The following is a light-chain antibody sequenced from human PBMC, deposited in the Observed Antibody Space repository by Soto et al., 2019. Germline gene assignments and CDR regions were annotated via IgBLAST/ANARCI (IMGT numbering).Light chain of an antibody. CDR1: QSVSSSY. Sequence: EIVLTQSPGTLSLSPGERATLSCRASQSVSSSYLAWYQQKPGQAPRLLIYGASSRDTGIPDRFSGSGSGTEFTLTISSLQPEDFAAYYCQQYGSSPVTFGPGTKVDIK. V-gene: IGKV3-20*01. CDR3: QQYGSSPVT. J-gene: IGKJ3*01. CDR2: GAS.